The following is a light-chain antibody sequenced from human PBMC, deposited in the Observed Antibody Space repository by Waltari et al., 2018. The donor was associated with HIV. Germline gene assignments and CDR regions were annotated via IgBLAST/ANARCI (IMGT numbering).Light chain of an antibody. V-gene: IGKV3-15*01. Sequence: EIVMTQSPATLSVSPGERATLSCRASQSVSSNLAWYQQKPGQAPRLLIYGASTRATGIPARFSGSGSGTEFTLTISSLQSEDFAIYYCQQYETSSRVTFGGGTRVDIK. CDR1: QSVSSN. J-gene: IGKJ4*01. CDR2: GAS. CDR3: QQYETSSRVT.